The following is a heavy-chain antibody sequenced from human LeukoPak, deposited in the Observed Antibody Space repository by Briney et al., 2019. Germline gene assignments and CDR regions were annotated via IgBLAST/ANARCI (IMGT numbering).Heavy chain of an antibody. Sequence: GGSLRLSCAASGFTFSSYGMHWVRQAPGKGLEWVAFIRYDGSNKYYADSVKGRFTISRDNSKNTLYLQMNGLRAEDTAVYYCAKDLTRWSSTSHWFDPWAREPWSPSPQ. V-gene: IGHV3-30*02. J-gene: IGHJ5*02. D-gene: IGHD2-2*01. CDR3: AKDLTRWSSTSHWFDP. CDR2: IRYDGSNK. CDR1: GFTFSSYG.